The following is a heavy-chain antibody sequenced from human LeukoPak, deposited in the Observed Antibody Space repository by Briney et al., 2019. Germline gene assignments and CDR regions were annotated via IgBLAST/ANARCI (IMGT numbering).Heavy chain of an antibody. D-gene: IGHD2-21*02. CDR2: ISYDGSNK. CDR1: GFTFSSYG. CDR3: AKSTLYCGGDCYHFDY. Sequence: GGSLRLSCAASGFTFSSYGMHWVRQAPGKGLEWVAVISYDGSNKYYADSVKVRFTISRDNSKNTLYLQMNSLRAEDTAVYYCAKSTLYCGGDCYHFDYWGQGTLVTVSS. V-gene: IGHV3-30*18. J-gene: IGHJ4*02.